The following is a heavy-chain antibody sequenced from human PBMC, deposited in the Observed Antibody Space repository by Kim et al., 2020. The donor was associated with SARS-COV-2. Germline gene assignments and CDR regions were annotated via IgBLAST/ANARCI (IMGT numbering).Heavy chain of an antibody. D-gene: IGHD6-13*01. V-gene: IGHV1-8*01. J-gene: IGHJ6*03. CDR1: GYTFTSYD. CDR2: MNPNSGNT. CDR3: ARGFRAAAGPYYYYYYMDV. Sequence: ASVKVSCEASGYTFTSYDINWVRQATGQGLEWMGWMNPNSGNTGYAQKFQGRVTMTRNTSISTAYMELSSLRSEDTAVYYCARGFRAAAGPYYYYYYMDVWGKGTTVTVSS.